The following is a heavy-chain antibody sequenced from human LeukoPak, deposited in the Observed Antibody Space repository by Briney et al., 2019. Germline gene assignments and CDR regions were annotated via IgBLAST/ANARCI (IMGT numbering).Heavy chain of an antibody. Sequence: ASVKVSCKASGYIFTTYDINWVRQATGQGLEWMGWMNPNRGNTGYAQKFQGRVTMTRNTSISTAYMELSRLRSEDTAIYSCARGYYDTNGYYYRLDFWGQGTLVTVSS. D-gene: IGHD3-22*01. J-gene: IGHJ4*02. CDR1: GYIFTTYD. CDR3: ARGYYDTNGYYYRLDF. CDR2: MNPNRGNT. V-gene: IGHV1-8*01.